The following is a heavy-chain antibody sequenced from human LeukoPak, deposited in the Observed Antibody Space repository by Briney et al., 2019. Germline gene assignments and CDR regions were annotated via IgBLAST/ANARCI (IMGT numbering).Heavy chain of an antibody. V-gene: IGHV3-33*01. CDR3: ARDKAAAGTYWFDP. D-gene: IGHD6-13*01. Sequence: GRSLRLSCAASGFTFSGYGMHWVRQAPGKGLEWVAVIWYDGSNKYYADSVKGRFIISRDNSKNTLYLQMNSLRAEDTAVYYCARDKAAAGTYWFDPWGQGTLVTVSS. CDR2: IWYDGSNK. J-gene: IGHJ5*02. CDR1: GFTFSGYG.